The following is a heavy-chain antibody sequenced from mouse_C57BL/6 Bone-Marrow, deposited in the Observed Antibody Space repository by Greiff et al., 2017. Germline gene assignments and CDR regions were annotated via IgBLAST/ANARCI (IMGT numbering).Heavy chain of an antibody. CDR2: IYPRSGNT. V-gene: IGHV1-81*01. J-gene: IGHJ1*03. CDR3: ARWGGRFYWYFDV. Sequence: QVQLQQSGAELARPGASVKLSCKASGYTFTSYGISWVKQRTGQGLEWIGEIYPRSGNTYYNEKFKGKATLTADKSSSTAYMELRSLTSEDSAVYFCARWGGRFYWYFDVWGTGTTVTVSS. CDR1: GYTFTSYG.